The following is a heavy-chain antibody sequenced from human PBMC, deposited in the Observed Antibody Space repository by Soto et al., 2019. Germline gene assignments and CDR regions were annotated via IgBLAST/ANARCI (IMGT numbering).Heavy chain of an antibody. D-gene: IGHD3-16*02. CDR3: AREGRYVGGSYRRAGFDY. CDR1: GGSISSGDYY. J-gene: IGHJ4*02. CDR2: IYYSGST. V-gene: IGHV4-30-4*01. Sequence: QVQLQESGPGLVKPSQTLSLTCTVSGGSISSGDYYWSWIRQPPGKGLEWIGYIYYSGSTSYNPSLKSRVNISVDKSHNQFSLKLTSVTAADTAVDYCAREGRYVGGSYRRAGFDYWGQGTLVTVSS.